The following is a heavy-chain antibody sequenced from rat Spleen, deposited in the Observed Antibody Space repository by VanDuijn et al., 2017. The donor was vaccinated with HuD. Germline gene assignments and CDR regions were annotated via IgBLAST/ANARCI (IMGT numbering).Heavy chain of an antibody. CDR3: AILDRRIRGFDY. CDR2: IIYDGSRT. D-gene: IGHD4-3*01. J-gene: IGHJ2*01. V-gene: IGHV5-17*01. Sequence: EVQLVESGGGLVQPGRSLKFSCAASGFTFSDYAMAWVRQAPKKGLKWVATIIYDGSRTYYRDSVKGRFTISRDNAKSTLYLQMDSLRSEDTATYYCAILDRRIRGFDYWGQGVMVTVSS. CDR1: GFTFSDYA.